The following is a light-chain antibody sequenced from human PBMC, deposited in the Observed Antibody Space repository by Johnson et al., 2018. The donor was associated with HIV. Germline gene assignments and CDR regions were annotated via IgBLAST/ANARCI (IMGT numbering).Light chain of an antibody. CDR1: SSNIGNNY. V-gene: IGLV1-51*02. CDR2: ENN. Sequence: QSVLTQPPSVSAAPGQKVTISCSGSSSNIGNNYVSWYQQLPGTAPKLLIYENNKRPSGIPDRFSASKSGTSATLAITGLQTGDEADYYCGTWDSSLSAEVFGTRTKVTVL. J-gene: IGLJ1*01. CDR3: GTWDSSLSAEV.